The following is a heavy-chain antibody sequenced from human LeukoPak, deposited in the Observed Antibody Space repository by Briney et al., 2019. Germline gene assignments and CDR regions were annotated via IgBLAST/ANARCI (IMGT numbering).Heavy chain of an antibody. D-gene: IGHD3-3*01. Sequence: PSETLSLTCAVYGGSFSGYYWSWIRQPPGKGREWIGEINHSGSTNYNPSLKSRVTISVDTSKNQFSLKLSSVTAADTAVYYCARDPAMEDFDYWGQGTLVTVSS. J-gene: IGHJ4*02. CDR3: ARDPAMEDFDY. CDR2: INHSGST. CDR1: GGSFSGYY. V-gene: IGHV4-34*01.